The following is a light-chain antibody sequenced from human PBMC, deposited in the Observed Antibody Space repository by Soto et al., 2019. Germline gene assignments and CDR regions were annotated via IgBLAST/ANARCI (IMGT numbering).Light chain of an antibody. CDR2: EGN. Sequence: QSALTQPASVSGSPGQAITISCTGTSSDVGTYNLVTWYQQHPGKAPKLLIYEGNKRPSGVSNRFSASKSGNTASLTISGLQDDDEADYYCCSYAPSRSLLFGGGTQLTVL. J-gene: IGLJ2*01. V-gene: IGLV2-23*01. CDR3: CSYAPSRSLL. CDR1: SSDVGTYNL.